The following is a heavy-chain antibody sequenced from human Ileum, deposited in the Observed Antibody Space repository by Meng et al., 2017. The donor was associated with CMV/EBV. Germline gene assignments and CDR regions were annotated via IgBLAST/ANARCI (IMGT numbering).Heavy chain of an antibody. CDR1: GFSPVTSGEG. D-gene: IGHD1-26*01. CDR2: IYRVDVK. Sequence: IALTAFAPTLNKPTQTLTLACTFFGFSPVTSGEGGGWVRQPPGKALERLALIYRVDVKQYSPSLKSRHTITKDTYKNEVVLTMTNMDPVDSGTYYCAHVVGCYYPSRPDSWGQGTLVTVSS. J-gene: IGHJ4*02. V-gene: IGHV2-5*02. CDR3: AHVVGCYYPSRPDS.